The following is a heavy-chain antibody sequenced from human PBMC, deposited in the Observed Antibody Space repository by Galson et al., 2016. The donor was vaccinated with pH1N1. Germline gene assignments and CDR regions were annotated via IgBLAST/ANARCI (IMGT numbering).Heavy chain of an antibody. CDR2: IYPGDSDT. J-gene: IGHJ4*02. Sequence: QSGAEVKKPGESLKISCQGSGYSFSSHWIGWVRQMPGKGLEWMGIIYPGDSDTKYSPSFQGQVTSSADKSSNTAYVQWNSLKTSDTAMYFCARRSAVAGVDYWGQGTLVTVSS. V-gene: IGHV5-51*01. D-gene: IGHD6-19*01. CDR1: GYSFSSHW. CDR3: ARRSAVAGVDY.